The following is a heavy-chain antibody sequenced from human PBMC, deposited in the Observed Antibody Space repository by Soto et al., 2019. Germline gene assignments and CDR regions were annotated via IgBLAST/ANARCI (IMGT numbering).Heavy chain of an antibody. Sequence: EVQLLESGGGLVQPGGSLRLSCAASGFTFSSHAMTWVRQAPGKGLEWVSGISGGGDIPYYPDSVKGRFTISKDNSKNTLYLQMTGLGAEDTAGYYCAKKWVGGGSGYDRWGQGTLVTGSS. CDR2: ISGGGDIP. CDR1: GFTFSSHA. J-gene: IGHJ5*02. CDR3: AKKWVGGGSGYDR. D-gene: IGHD2-15*01. V-gene: IGHV3-23*01.